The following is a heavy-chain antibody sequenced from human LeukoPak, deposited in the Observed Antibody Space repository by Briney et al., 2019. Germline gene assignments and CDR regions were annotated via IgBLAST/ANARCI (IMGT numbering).Heavy chain of an antibody. V-gene: IGHV3-33*01. CDR2: IWYDGSNK. CDR3: ARPVYDVAGMDY. CDR1: GFTFSSYG. Sequence: GGSLRLSCAASGFTFSSYGMHWLRQAPGKGLEWVAVIWYDGSNKYYADSVKGRFTISRDNSKNTLYLQMNSLRAEDTAVYYCARPVYDVAGMDYWGQGTLVTVSS. J-gene: IGHJ4*02. D-gene: IGHD6-19*01.